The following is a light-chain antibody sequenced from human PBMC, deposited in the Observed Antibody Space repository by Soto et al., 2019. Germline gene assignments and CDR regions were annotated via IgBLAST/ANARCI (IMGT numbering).Light chain of an antibody. V-gene: IGLV2-14*01. Sequence: QSLLTQPASVSGSLGQSITISCTGPSSDVGGYNFVSWYQQHPGKAPKLIIYRVSNRPSGVSNRFSGSKSGNTASLTISGLQAEDEADYHCSSYTSSSTLVVFGTGTKLTVL. CDR2: RVS. J-gene: IGLJ1*01. CDR1: SSDVGGYNF. CDR3: SSYTSSSTLVV.